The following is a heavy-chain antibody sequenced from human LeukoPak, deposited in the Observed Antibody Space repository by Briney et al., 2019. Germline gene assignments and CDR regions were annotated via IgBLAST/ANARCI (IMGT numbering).Heavy chain of an antibody. D-gene: IGHD4-23*01. CDR1: GGSFTGYY. V-gene: IGHV4-31*11. CDR2: IYYSGTT. CDR3: ARYGGNAHDY. Sequence: SETLSLTCAVSGGSFTGYYWSWIRQHPGKGLEWIGHIYYSGTTYYNPSLKSRVSISVDTSKNQFSLRLSSVTAADTAVYYCARYGGNAHDYWGQGTLVTVSS. J-gene: IGHJ4*02.